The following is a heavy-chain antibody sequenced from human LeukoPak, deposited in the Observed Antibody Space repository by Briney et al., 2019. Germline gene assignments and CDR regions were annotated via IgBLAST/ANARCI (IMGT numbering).Heavy chain of an antibody. V-gene: IGHV4-39*07. J-gene: IGHJ4*02. D-gene: IGHD4-23*01. CDR2: IYYSGST. Sequence: PSETLSLTCTVSGGSISSSSYYWGWIRQPPGKGLEWIGSIYYSGSTYYNPSLKSRVTISVDKSKNQFSLKLNSVTAADTAVYYCARGGGLIDYWGQGTLVTVSS. CDR1: GGSISSSSYY. CDR3: ARGGGLIDY.